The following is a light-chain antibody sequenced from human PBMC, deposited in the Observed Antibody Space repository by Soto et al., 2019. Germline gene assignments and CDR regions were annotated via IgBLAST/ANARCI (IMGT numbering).Light chain of an antibody. CDR2: GAS. V-gene: IGKV3D-15*01. CDR3: HQYNNWPQT. J-gene: IGKJ1*01. Sequence: EIVMTQSPDTLSLSPGETATLSCRASQSIVNNLAWYQQKPGQPPSLLFSGASTRATGIPARFSASRSGTDFTLTISSLQSEDFAVYYCHQYNNWPQTFGQGTKVQI. CDR1: QSIVNN.